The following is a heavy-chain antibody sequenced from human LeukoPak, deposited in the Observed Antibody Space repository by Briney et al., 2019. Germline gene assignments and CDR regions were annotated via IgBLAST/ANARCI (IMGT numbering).Heavy chain of an antibody. J-gene: IGHJ4*02. CDR1: GFTSSNYA. CDR2: ISTSGGST. CDR3: AKASSYCSSTSCPGDY. V-gene: IGHV3-23*01. D-gene: IGHD2-2*01. Sequence: GGSLRLSCADSGFTSSNYAMSWVRQAPGKGLEWASGISTSGGSTYYADSVKGRFTISRDNSKNTLFLQMNSLRAEDTAVYYCAKASSYCSSTSCPGDYWGQGTLVTVSS.